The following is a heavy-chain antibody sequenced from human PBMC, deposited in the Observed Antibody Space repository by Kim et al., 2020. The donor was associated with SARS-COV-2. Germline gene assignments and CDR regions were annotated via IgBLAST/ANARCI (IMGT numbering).Heavy chain of an antibody. Sequence: GGSLRLSCAASGFTFSSYGMHWVRQAPGKGLEWVAVIWYDGSNKYYADSVKGRFTISRDNSKNTLYLQMNSLRAEDTAVYYCAREGNYPEKYYFDYWGQGTLVTVSS. CDR2: IWYDGSNK. D-gene: IGHD1-7*01. CDR1: GFTFSSYG. J-gene: IGHJ4*02. CDR3: AREGNYPEKYYFDY. V-gene: IGHV3-33*01.